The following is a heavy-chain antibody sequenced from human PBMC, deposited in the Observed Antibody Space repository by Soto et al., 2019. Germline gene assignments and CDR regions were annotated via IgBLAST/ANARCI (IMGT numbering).Heavy chain of an antibody. CDR3: ARNLYNTGDFDH. Sequence: QVQLMQSGAEVRKPGASVKVSCKASGYTFTDYDINWVRQATGQGLEWLGWMTPKSGYTGYAQKSXGXXTRQRDTSRGTAYMDLSSLTSADTAVYYCARNLYNTGDFDHWGQGTLVTVSS. CDR1: GYTFTDYD. V-gene: IGHV1-8*02. J-gene: IGHJ4*02. D-gene: IGHD1-20*01. CDR2: MTPKSGYT.